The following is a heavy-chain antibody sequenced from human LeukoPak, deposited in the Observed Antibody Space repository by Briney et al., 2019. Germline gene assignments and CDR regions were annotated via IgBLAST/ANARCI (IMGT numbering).Heavy chain of an antibody. D-gene: IGHD1-26*01. CDR3: ARDMGATSPFDY. CDR1: GFTFSSYA. Sequence: GGSLRLSCAASGFTFSSYAMHWVRQAPGKGLEWVAVISYDGSNKYYADSVKGRFTVSRDNSKNTLYLQMNSLRAEDTAVYYCARDMGATSPFDYWGQGTLVTVSS. CDR2: ISYDGSNK. V-gene: IGHV3-30-3*01. J-gene: IGHJ4*02.